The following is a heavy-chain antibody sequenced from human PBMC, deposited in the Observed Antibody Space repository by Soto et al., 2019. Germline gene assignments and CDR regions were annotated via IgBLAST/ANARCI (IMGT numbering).Heavy chain of an antibody. CDR3: AKEGLVAATLIWFDP. V-gene: IGHV3-23*01. D-gene: IGHD2-15*01. CDR2: ISGSGDST. J-gene: IGHJ5*02. CDR1: GFTFTSYA. Sequence: EVRLLESGGGLVQPGGSLRLSCAASGFTFTSYAMTWVRQAPGKGLKWVSAISGSGDSTYYADSVKGRFTVSRDNSKNMLYLQMNSLRAEDTAVYYCAKEGLVAATLIWFDPWGQGTLVIVSS.